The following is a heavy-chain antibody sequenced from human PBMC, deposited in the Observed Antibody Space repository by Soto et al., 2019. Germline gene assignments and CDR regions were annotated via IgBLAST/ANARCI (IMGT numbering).Heavy chain of an antibody. V-gene: IGHV3-33*01. CDR1: GFTFSSYG. Sequence: QVQLVESGGGVVQPGRSLRLSCAASGFTFSSYGMHWVRQAPGKGLEWVAVIWYDGSNKYYADSVKGRVTISRDNSKNTVYLQMNSLRAEDTAGYYCARDRDILTGCSMGLGDYYYGMDVWGQGTTVTVSS. CDR3: ARDRDILTGCSMGLGDYYYGMDV. J-gene: IGHJ6*02. CDR2: IWYDGSNK. D-gene: IGHD3-9*01.